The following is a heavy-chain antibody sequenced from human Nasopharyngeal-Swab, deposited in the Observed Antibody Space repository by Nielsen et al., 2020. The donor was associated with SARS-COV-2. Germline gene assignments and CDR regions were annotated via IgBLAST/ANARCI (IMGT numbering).Heavy chain of an antibody. V-gene: IGHV4-39*07. CDR1: SGSISSSSYY. CDR3: ARGGGSSGYYAPADY. Sequence: SETLSLTCTVSSGSISSSSYYWGWIRQPPGKGLEWIGSIYYSGSTYYNPSLKSRVTISVDTSKNQFSLKLTSVTAADTAVYYCARGGGSSGYYAPADYWGQGTLVTVSS. J-gene: IGHJ4*02. CDR2: IYYSGST. D-gene: IGHD3-22*01.